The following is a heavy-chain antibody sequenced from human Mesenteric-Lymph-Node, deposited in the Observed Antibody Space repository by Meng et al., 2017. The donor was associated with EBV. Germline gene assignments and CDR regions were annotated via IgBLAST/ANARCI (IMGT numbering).Heavy chain of an antibody. V-gene: IGHV2-5*02. Sequence: QITLKESGPTLVKPTQTLTLTCTFSGFSLSTSGVGVGWIRQPPGKALEWLALIYWDDDKSYSPSLKNRLTITKDTSKNQVVLTMTNMDPVDTATYYCAHRRGAYSNFNWFDPWGQGTLVTVSS. CDR2: IYWDDDK. J-gene: IGHJ5*02. CDR1: GFSLSTSGVG. D-gene: IGHD4-11*01. CDR3: AHRRGAYSNFNWFDP.